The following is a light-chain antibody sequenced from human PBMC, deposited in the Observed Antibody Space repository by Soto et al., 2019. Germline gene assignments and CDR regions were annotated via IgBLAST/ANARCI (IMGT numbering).Light chain of an antibody. CDR2: GAS. V-gene: IGKV3-20*01. Sequence: EIVMTQSPATLSVSPGERATLSCRASQSVNIYLAWYQQKPGQAPRLLIYGASSRATGIPDRFGGSGSGTDFTLTISRLEPEDFAVYYCQQYGSSPPFTFGQGTKVDIK. CDR3: QQYGSSPPFT. J-gene: IGKJ1*01. CDR1: QSVNIY.